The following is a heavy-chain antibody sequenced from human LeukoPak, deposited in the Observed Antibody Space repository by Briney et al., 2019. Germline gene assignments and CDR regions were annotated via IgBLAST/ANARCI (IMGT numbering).Heavy chain of an antibody. Sequence: SETLSLTCTVSGVPISSHYWSWSRQPPGKGLEWIGNIYYDGTTNYNPSLRSRITISIDTSRNQFSLRLSSVTTADSAMYYCARDDSSSWYWFDHWGQGTLVTVSS. V-gene: IGHV4-59*11. CDR3: ARDDSSSWYWFDH. D-gene: IGHD6-13*01. CDR1: GVPISSHY. CDR2: IYYDGTT. J-gene: IGHJ5*02.